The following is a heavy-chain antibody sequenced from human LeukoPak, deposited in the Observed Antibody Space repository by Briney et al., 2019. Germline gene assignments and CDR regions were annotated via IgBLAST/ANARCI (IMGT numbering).Heavy chain of an antibody. Sequence: PGGSLRLSCAASGFSFSSYSMNWVHQAPGKGLEWDSSITTSSSYIYYADSVKGRFTISRDNAKNSLFLQMNSLRAEDTAVYYCATDLIHYYASGAKTWGQGTLVTVSS. V-gene: IGHV3-21*01. CDR3: ATDLIHYYASGAKT. CDR2: ITTSSSYI. D-gene: IGHD3-10*01. CDR1: GFSFSSYS. J-gene: IGHJ5*02.